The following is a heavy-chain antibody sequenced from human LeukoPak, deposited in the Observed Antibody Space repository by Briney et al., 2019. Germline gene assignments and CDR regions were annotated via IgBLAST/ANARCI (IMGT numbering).Heavy chain of an antibody. J-gene: IGHJ3*02. V-gene: IGHV5-51*01. CDR3: ARHRGDYGDYDGAFDI. D-gene: IGHD4-17*01. Sequence: GESLKISCNGSGYSFTSYWIGWVRQMPGKGLEWMGIIYPGDSDTRYSPSFQGQVTISADKSISTAYLQWSSLKASDTAMYYCARHRGDYGDYDGAFDIWGQGTMVTVSS. CDR2: IYPGDSDT. CDR1: GYSFTSYW.